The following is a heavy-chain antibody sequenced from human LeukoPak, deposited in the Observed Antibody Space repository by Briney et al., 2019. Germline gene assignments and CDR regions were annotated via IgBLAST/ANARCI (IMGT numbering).Heavy chain of an antibody. CDR2: VSGTGLTT. Sequence: GGSLRLSCAASGFTFSSYAMSWVRQAPGKGLEWVSAVSGTGLTTYYADSVKGRFIVSRDNSKNTVYPQMNSLRGEDAAVYYCAKELMGFDYWGQGTLVTVSS. CDR1: GFTFSSYA. D-gene: IGHD2-8*01. J-gene: IGHJ4*02. CDR3: AKELMGFDY. V-gene: IGHV3-23*01.